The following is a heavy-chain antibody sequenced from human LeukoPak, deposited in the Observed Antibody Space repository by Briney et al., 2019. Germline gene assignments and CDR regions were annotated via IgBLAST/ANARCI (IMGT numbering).Heavy chain of an antibody. J-gene: IGHJ4*02. CDR3: ARDRGTWNDDGFDY. V-gene: IGHV4-38-2*02. CDR1: GGSISSGYY. CDR2: IYHSGST. Sequence: KTSETLSLTCTVSGGSISSGYYWGWIRQPPGKGLEWIGSIYHSGSTNYNPSLKSRVTMSVDTSKNQFSLKLSSVTAADTAVYYCARDRGTWNDDGFDYWGQGTLVTVSS. D-gene: IGHD1-1*01.